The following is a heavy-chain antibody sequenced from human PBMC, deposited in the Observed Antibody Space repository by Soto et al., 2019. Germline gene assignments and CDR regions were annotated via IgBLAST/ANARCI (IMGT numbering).Heavy chain of an antibody. V-gene: IGHV1-69*06. CDR2: IIPIFGTA. CDR1: GGTFSSYA. CDR3: ASSNPPGIGGFDI. Sequence: ASVKVSCKASGGTFSSYAISWVRQAPGQGLEWMGGIIPIFGTANYAQKFQGRVTITADKSTSTAYMELSSLRSEDTAVYYCASSNPPGIGGFDIWGQGTMVTVSS. J-gene: IGHJ3*02. D-gene: IGHD3-3*01.